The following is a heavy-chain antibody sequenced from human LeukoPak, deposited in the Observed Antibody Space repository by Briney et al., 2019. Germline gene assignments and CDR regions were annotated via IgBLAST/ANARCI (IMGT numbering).Heavy chain of an antibody. CDR3: ARDVPHNWFDT. V-gene: IGHV3-74*01. CDR2: INSDGGGA. Sequence: GGSLRLSCAASGLTFGNNWMHWVRHGPGKGLVWLSRINSDGGGAIYADSVKGRFTVSRDNAKNTLYLQMNSLRAEDTAVYYCARDVPHNWFDTWGQGTLVTVSS. CDR1: GLTFGNNW. J-gene: IGHJ5*02.